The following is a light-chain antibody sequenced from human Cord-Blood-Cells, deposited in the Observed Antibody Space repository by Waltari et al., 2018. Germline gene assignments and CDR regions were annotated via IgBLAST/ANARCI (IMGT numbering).Light chain of an antibody. V-gene: IGKV3-11*01. Sequence: EIVLTQSPATLSLSPGDRATLSCRASQSVSSYLAWYQQKPGQAPRLLIYDASNRATGIPARFSGSGSGTDFTLTSSSLEPEDFAVYYCQQRSNWYTFGQGTKLEIK. CDR1: QSVSSY. CDR3: QQRSNWYT. CDR2: DAS. J-gene: IGKJ2*01.